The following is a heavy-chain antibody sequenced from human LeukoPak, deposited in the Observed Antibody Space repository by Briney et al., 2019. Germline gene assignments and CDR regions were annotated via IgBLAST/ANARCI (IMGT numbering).Heavy chain of an antibody. J-gene: IGHJ4*02. CDR3: AKGHYYNILTGYSVRRGLDY. CDR1: GFTFDDFG. CDR2: IRYDGSNK. D-gene: IGHD3-9*01. Sequence: GGSLRLSCAASGFTFDDFGMSWVRQAPGKGLEWVAFIRYDGSNKYHADSVKGRFTISRDNSKNTLYLQMNSLRAEDTAVYYCAKGHYYNILTGYSVRRGLDYWGQGTLVTVSS. V-gene: IGHV3-30*02.